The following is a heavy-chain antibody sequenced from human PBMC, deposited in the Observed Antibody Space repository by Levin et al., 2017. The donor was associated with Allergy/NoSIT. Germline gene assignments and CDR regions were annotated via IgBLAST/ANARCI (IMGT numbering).Heavy chain of an antibody. CDR2: IYYSGST. CDR1: GGSISSGDYY. Sequence: SETLSLTCTVSGGSISSGDYYWSWIRQPPGKGLEWIGYIYYSGSTNYNPSLKSRVTISVDTSKNQFSLKLSSVTAADTAVYFCARVYYGSGSLYYFDYWGQGTLVTVSS. D-gene: IGHD3-10*01. V-gene: IGHV4-30-4*01. J-gene: IGHJ4*02. CDR3: ARVYYGSGSLYYFDY.